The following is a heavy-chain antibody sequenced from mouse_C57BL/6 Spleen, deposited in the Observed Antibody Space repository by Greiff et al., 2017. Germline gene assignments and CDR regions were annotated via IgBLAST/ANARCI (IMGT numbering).Heavy chain of an antibody. CDR1: GFTFSDYG. CDR2: ISSGSGTI. J-gene: IGHJ4*01. Sequence: EVKLMESGGGLVKPGGSLKLSCAASGFTFSDYGMHWVRQAPEQGLEWVAYISSGSGTIYYADKVKGRFTISRYNAKNTLFLQMTSLRSEDTDMYCCARQCITTGHYAMDYWGQGTSVTVSS. V-gene: IGHV5-17*01. D-gene: IGHD1-1*01. CDR3: ARQCITTGHYAMDY.